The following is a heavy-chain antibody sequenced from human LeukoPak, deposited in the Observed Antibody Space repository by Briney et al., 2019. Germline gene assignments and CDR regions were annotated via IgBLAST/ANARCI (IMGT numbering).Heavy chain of an antibody. CDR3: AIVSGDYILYWYFDL. V-gene: IGHV4-39*02. CDR2: IYYSGST. J-gene: IGHJ2*01. CDR1: GGSISSSSYY. D-gene: IGHD4-17*01. Sequence: SETLSLTCTVSGGSISSSSYYWGWIRQPPGKGLEWIGSIYYSGSTYYNPSLKSRVTISVGTSKDQFYLTLSSVTAADTAIYSCAIVSGDYILYWYFDLWGRGTLVTVSS.